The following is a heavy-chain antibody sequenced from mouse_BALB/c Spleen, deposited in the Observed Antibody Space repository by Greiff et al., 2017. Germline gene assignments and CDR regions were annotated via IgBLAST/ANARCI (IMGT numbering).Heavy chain of an antibody. D-gene: IGHD1-2*01. CDR3: ARCILGLRQLFDY. CDR1: GFTFSDYY. CDR2: ISDGGSYT. J-gene: IGHJ3*01. V-gene: IGHV5-4*02. Sequence: EVKLVESGGGLVKPGGSLKLSCAASGFTFSDYYMYWVRQTPEKRLEWVATISDGGSYTYYPDSVKGRFTISRDNAKNNLYLQMSSLKSEDTAMYYDARCILGLRQLFDYWGQGTLVTVSA.